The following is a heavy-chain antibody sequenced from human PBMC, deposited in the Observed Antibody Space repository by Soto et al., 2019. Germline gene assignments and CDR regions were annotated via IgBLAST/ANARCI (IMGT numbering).Heavy chain of an antibody. CDR1: GYSFTSYW. Sequence: PGESLKISCKGSGYSFTSYWIGWVRQMPGKGLEWMGIIYPGDSDTRYSPSFQGQVTISADKSISTAYLQWSSLKASDTAMYYCARRSSWYNNYYYYGMDVWGQGTTVTVSS. V-gene: IGHV5-51*01. CDR3: ARRSSWYNNYYYYGMDV. J-gene: IGHJ6*02. CDR2: IYPGDSDT. D-gene: IGHD6-19*01.